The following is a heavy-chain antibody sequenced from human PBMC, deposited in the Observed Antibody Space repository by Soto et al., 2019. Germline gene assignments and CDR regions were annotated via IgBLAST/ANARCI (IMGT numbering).Heavy chain of an antibody. CDR2: ISSSSSTI. CDR1: GFTFSSYS. Sequence: EVQLVESGGGLVQPGGSLRLSCAASGFTFSSYSMNWVRQAPGKGLEWVSYISSSSSTIYYADSVKGRFTISRDNAKNSLYLQMHSLRAEDTAVYYCARQPPNTMVRGVIKGYDYWGQGTLVTVSS. D-gene: IGHD3-10*01. CDR3: ARQPPNTMVRGVIKGYDY. V-gene: IGHV3-48*01. J-gene: IGHJ4*02.